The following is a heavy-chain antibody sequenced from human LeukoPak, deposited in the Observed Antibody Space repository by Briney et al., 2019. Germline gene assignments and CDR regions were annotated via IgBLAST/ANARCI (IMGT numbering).Heavy chain of an antibody. CDR2: ISSSGSTI. Sequence: SCKASGYTFSDYAIHWVRQAPGKGLEWASYISSSGSTIYYADSVKGRFTISRDNAKNSLYLQMNSLRAEDTAVYYCARAPYDILTGYSGYFDYWGQGTPVTVSS. CDR1: GYTFSDYA. CDR3: ARAPYDILTGYSGYFDY. V-gene: IGHV3-48*03. D-gene: IGHD3-9*01. J-gene: IGHJ4*02.